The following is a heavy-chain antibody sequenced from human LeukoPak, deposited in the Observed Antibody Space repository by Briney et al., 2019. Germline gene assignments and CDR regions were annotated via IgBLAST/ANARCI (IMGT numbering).Heavy chain of an antibody. J-gene: IGHJ4*02. D-gene: IGHD3-3*01. Sequence: GESLKISCKGSGYSFTSYWIGWVRQMPGKGLEWMGIIYPGDSDTRYSPSFQGQVTISADKSISTAYLQWSSLKASDTAMYYCARRFSLNYDFWSGYYPYYFDYWGQGTLVTVSS. CDR3: ARRFSLNYDFWSGYYPYYFDY. CDR2: IYPGDSDT. CDR1: GYSFTSYW. V-gene: IGHV5-51*01.